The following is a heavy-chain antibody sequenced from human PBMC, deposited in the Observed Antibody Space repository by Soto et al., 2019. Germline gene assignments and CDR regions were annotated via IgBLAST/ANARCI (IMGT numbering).Heavy chain of an antibody. CDR2: ISAYNGNT. V-gene: IGHV1-18*01. CDR1: GYTFTSYG. CDR3: ARVWRVRGVISRDFDY. D-gene: IGHD3-10*01. J-gene: IGHJ4*02. Sequence: GASVKVSCKASGYTFTSYGISWVRQAPGQGLEWMGWISAYNGNTNYAQKLQGRVTMTTDTSTSTAYMELRSLRSDDTAVYYCARVWRVRGVISRDFDYWGQGTLVTVSS.